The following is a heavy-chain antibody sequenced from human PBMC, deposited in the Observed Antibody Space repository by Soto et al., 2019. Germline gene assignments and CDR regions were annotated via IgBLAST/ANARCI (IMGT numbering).Heavy chain of an antibody. CDR1: GGSISSYY. D-gene: IGHD3-3*01. J-gene: IGHJ4*02. Sequence: PSETLSLTCTVSGGSISSYYWSWIRQPPGKGLEWIGYIYYSGSTNYNPSLKSRVTISVDTSKNQFSLKLSSVTAADTAVYYRARGHDFWSGYWYWGQGTLVTVSS. V-gene: IGHV4-59*01. CDR3: ARGHDFWSGYWY. CDR2: IYYSGST.